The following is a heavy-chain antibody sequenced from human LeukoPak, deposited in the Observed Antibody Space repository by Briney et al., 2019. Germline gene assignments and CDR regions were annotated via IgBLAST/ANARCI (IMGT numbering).Heavy chain of an antibody. D-gene: IGHD5-18*01. CDR1: GGSINSYY. V-gene: IGHV4-59*08. Sequence: SETLSLTCTVSGGSINSYYWSWIRQPPGKGLEWIGYIYYSGSTNYSPSLKSRVTISVDPSKNQFSLKLTSVTAADAAVYYCARHVQDTTMVTPLYYFDYWGQGTLVTVSS. CDR3: ARHVQDTTMVTPLYYFDY. J-gene: IGHJ4*02. CDR2: IYYSGST.